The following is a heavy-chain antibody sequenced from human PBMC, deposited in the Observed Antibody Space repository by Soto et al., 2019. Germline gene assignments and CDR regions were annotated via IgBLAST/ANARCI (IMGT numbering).Heavy chain of an antibody. Sequence: QVQLVESGGGVVKPGRSLRLSCAASGFTFSSYCMNWVRQAPGKGLEWVAVISYNGSYKYYADSVKGRFTISRDNSKNKLYLQMNSLRAEDKAVDYCAKDFYESSGGTFDVWGQGTMVTVA. V-gene: IGHV3-30*18. J-gene: IGHJ3*01. CDR3: AKDFYESSGGTFDV. CDR2: ISYNGSYK. D-gene: IGHD3-22*01. CDR1: GFTFSSYC.